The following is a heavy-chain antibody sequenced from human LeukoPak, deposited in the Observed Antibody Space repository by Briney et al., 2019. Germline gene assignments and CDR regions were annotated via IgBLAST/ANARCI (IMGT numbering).Heavy chain of an antibody. V-gene: IGHV3-23*01. CDR1: GFTFYSYA. CDR2: ISGSGGRT. CDR3: AKGNSGYYPYYFDY. J-gene: IGHJ4*02. Sequence: PGGSLRLSCAASGFTFYSYAMSWVRQAPGKGLEWVSAISGSGGRTYYADSVKGRFTISRDNSKNTLYLQMNSLRAEDTAVDYCAKGNSGYYPYYFDYWGQGTLVTVSS. D-gene: IGHD3-22*01.